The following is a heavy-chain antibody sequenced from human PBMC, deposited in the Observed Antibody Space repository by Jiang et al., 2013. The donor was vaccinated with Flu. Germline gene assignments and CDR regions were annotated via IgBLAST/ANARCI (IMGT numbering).Heavy chain of an antibody. CDR1: GFTFSSDS. D-gene: IGHD5-24*01. V-gene: IGHV3-30*01. J-gene: IGHJ4*02. Sequence: QLVESGGGVVQPGRSLRLSCAASGFTFSSDSMHWIRQAPGKGLEWVALISYDGTNKFYADSVKGRFTLSKDNSNNMLYLQMNSLRAEDTAVYYCVRDESHGLIDYWGQGTLVTVSS. CDR2: ISYDGTNK. CDR3: VRDESHGLIDY.